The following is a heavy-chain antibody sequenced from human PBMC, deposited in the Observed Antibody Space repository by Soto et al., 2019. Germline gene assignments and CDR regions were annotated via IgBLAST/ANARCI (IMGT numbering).Heavy chain of an antibody. CDR1: GFTFNNYA. CDR2: ISYDGSNK. V-gene: IGHV3-30-3*02. J-gene: IGHJ4*02. Sequence: QVQLVESGGGVVQPGRSLRLSCAASGFTFNNYAMHWVRQAPGKGLEWVAVISYDGSNKYYADSVKGRFTISRDNSKNTLYLQMNSLRAEDTAVYYCAKFSVIWGQGTLVTVSS. CDR3: AKFSVI. D-gene: IGHD3-3*02.